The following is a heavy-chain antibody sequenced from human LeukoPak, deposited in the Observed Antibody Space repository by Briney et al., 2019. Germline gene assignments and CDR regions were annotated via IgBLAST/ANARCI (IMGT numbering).Heavy chain of an antibody. V-gene: IGHV4-39*01. CDR2: IYYSGST. CDR3: ARQSEYCSSTSCYLTWFDP. CDR1: GGSISSSSYY. D-gene: IGHD2-2*01. Sequence: SGTLSLTCTVSGGSISSSSYYWGWIRQPPGKGLEWIGSIYYSGSTDYNPSLKSRGIIFVDTSKNQFSLKLSSVTAADTAVYYCARQSEYCSSTSCYLTWFDPWGQGTLVTVSS. J-gene: IGHJ5*02.